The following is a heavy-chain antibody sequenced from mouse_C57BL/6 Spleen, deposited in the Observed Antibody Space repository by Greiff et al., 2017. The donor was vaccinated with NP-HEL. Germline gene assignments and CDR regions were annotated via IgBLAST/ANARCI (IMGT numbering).Heavy chain of an antibody. Sequence: QVQLKQPGAELVRPGSSVKLSCKASGYTFTSYWMHWVKQRPIQGLEWIGNIDPSDSETHYNQKFKDKATLTVDKSSSTAYMQLSSLTSEDSAVYYYARYDGYYPAWFAYWGQGTLVTVSA. CDR2: IDPSDSET. J-gene: IGHJ3*01. V-gene: IGHV1-52*01. CDR1: GYTFTSYW. D-gene: IGHD2-3*01. CDR3: ARYDGYYPAWFAY.